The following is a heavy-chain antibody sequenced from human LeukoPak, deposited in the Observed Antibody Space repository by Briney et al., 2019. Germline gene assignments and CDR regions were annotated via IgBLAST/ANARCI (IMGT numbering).Heavy chain of an antibody. J-gene: IGHJ4*02. Sequence: GGSLRLSCAASGFIFSDAWMSWVRQAPGEGLEWVGRIKGKSDGATTDYAAPVKGRFTISRDDSKNTLHLQMNSLKSEDTAVYYCTTVSGYSYGYYRYWGQGTLVTVSS. V-gene: IGHV3-15*01. CDR3: TTVSGYSYGYYRY. D-gene: IGHD5-18*01. CDR1: GFIFSDAW. CDR2: IKGKSDGATT.